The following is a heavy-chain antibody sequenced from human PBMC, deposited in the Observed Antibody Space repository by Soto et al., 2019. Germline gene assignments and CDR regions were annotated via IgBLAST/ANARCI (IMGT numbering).Heavy chain of an antibody. J-gene: IGHJ4*02. CDR3: PPRSHFYLSSRYYLY. D-gene: IGHD3-22*01. CDR2: IYYSGST. V-gene: IGHV4-30-4*01. CDR1: GGSISSGDYY. Sequence: PSETLSLTCTVSGGSISSGDYYWSWIRQPPGKGLEWIGYIYYSGSTYYNPSLKSRVTISVDTSKNQFSLKLSSVTAADTAVYFCPPRSHFYLSSRYYLYSGPAPLVTVSS.